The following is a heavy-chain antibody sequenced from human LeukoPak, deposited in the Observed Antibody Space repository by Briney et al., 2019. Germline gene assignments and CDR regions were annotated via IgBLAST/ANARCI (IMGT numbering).Heavy chain of an antibody. V-gene: IGHV4-34*01. CDR1: GGSFSGYY. D-gene: IGHD2-15*01. Sequence: SETLSLTCDVYGGSFSGYYWSWIRQPPGKGLEWIGEINHSGSTNYNPSLKSRVTISVDTSKNQFSLKLSSVTAADTAVYYCARAHVVYYYGMDVWGQGTTATVSS. CDR2: INHSGST. J-gene: IGHJ6*02. CDR3: ARAHVVYYYGMDV.